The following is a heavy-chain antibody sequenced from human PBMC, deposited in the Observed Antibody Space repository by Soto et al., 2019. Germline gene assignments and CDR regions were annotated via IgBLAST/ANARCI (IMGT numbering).Heavy chain of an antibody. CDR1: GFTFSSYS. CDR3: ARVWYRSSYPGMDV. D-gene: IGHD6-13*01. Sequence: PGGSLRLSCAASGFTFSSYSMNWVRQAPGKGLEWVSSVTSSSSYIYYADSLKGRFTISRDDAKNSLYLQMNSLRAEDTAVYYCARVWYRSSYPGMDVWGQGTTVTVSS. V-gene: IGHV3-21*01. CDR2: VTSSSSYI. J-gene: IGHJ6*02.